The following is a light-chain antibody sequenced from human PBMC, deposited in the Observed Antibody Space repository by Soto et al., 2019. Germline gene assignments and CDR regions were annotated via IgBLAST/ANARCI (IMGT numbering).Light chain of an antibody. CDR3: QSYDSSLSGHV. Sequence: QSVLTQPPSVSGDPGQRVTISCTGSSSNIGAGYAVHWYQLPPGTAPKLVIYGNSNRPSGVPVRFSGSKSGTSASLAITGLQAEDEADYYCQSYDSSLSGHVFGTGTKVTVL. J-gene: IGLJ1*01. CDR1: SSNIGAGYA. V-gene: IGLV1-40*01. CDR2: GNS.